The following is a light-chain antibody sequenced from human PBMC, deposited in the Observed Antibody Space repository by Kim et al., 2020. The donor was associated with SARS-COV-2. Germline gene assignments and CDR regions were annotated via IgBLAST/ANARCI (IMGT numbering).Light chain of an antibody. CDR3: QQYGSSPPYT. CDR1: QSVISSC. V-gene: IGKV3-20*01. Sequence: PGEIADLSSRASQSVISSCLAWYQQKPGQAPRLLIYVASSRATGITDRFSGSGSGTDFTLTISRLEPEDFAVYYCQQYGSSPPYTFGQGTKLEI. J-gene: IGKJ2*01. CDR2: VAS.